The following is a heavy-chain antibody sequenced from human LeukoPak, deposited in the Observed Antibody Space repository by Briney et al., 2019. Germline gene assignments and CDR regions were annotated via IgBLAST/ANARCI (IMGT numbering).Heavy chain of an antibody. J-gene: IGHJ4*02. CDR3: ARDHDPYSSSWSSYYFDY. V-gene: IGHV3-20*04. CDR2: INWNGGST. CDR1: GFTFDDYG. Sequence: GGSLRLSCAASGFTFDDYGMSWVRQAPGKGLEWVSGINWNGGSTGYADSVKGRFTISGDNAKNSLYLQMNSLRAEDTALYYCARDHDPYSSSWSSYYFDYWGQGTLVTVSS. D-gene: IGHD6-13*01.